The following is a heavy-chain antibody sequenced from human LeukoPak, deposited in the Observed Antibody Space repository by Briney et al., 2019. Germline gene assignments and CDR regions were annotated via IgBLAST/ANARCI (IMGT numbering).Heavy chain of an antibody. J-gene: IGHJ4*02. V-gene: IGHV1-69*01. Sequence: ASVKVSCKASGGTFSSYAISWVRQAPGQGLEWMGGIIPILGTANYAQKFQGRVTITADESTSTVYMELSSLRSEDTAVYYCAREKMATIVDWGQGTLVTVSS. CDR3: AREKMATIVD. CDR2: IIPILGTA. CDR1: GGTFSSYA. D-gene: IGHD5-24*01.